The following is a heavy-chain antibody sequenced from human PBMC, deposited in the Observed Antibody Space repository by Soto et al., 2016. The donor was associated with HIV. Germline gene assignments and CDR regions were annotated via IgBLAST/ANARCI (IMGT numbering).Heavy chain of an antibody. V-gene: IGHV3-74*01. D-gene: IGHD6-19*01. CDR3: ARAGYSSGWTSFVYYMDV. CDR1: GFIFRSYW. Sequence: EVQLVESGGGLVQPGGSLRLSCTVSGFIFRSYWMHWVRQVPGKGLEWVSRINSDARNTNYADSVKGRFTISRDNAKSTLYLQMKSLKAEDTAVYYCARAGYSSGWTSFVYYMDVWGKGTTVTVSS. CDR2: INSDARNT. J-gene: IGHJ6*03.